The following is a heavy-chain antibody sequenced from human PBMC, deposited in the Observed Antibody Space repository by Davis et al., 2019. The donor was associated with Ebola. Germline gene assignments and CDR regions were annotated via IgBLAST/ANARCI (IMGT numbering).Heavy chain of an antibody. CDR1: GFTFSSYG. J-gene: IGHJ6*02. D-gene: IGHD5-12*01. Sequence: GESLKISCAASGFTFSSYGMHWVRQAPGKGLEWVAVISYDGSNKYYADSVKGRFTISRDNSKNTLYLQMNSLRAEDTAVYYCAKDGDIMATKGMDVWGQGTTVTVSS. CDR2: ISYDGSNK. V-gene: IGHV3-30*18. CDR3: AKDGDIMATKGMDV.